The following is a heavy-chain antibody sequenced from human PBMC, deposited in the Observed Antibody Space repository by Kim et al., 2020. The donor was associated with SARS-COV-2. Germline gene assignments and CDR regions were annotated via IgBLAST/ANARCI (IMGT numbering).Heavy chain of an antibody. CDR1: GFTFSSYS. CDR2: ISSSSSTI. CDR3: ALTMTTVTTRHAYYYYGIDV. J-gene: IGHJ6*02. D-gene: IGHD4-17*01. Sequence: GGSLRLSCAASGFTFSSYSMNWVRQAPGKGLEWVSYISSSSSTIYYADSVKGRFTISRDNAKNSLYLQMNSLRDEDTAVYYCALTMTTVTTRHAYYYYGIDVWGQGTTVTVSS. V-gene: IGHV3-48*02.